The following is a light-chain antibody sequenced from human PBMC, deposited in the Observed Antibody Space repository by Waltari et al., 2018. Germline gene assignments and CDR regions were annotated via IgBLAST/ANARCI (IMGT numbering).Light chain of an antibody. Sequence: QSALTQPPSASGSPGQSVTISCTGTSSDVGGYKHVSWYQQPPGRATKLMTYEVSKRPAGVPDRFSGSKSGNTASLTVSGLQAEDEADYYCSSYAGSNNLGVFGTGTKVTVL. J-gene: IGLJ1*01. V-gene: IGLV2-8*01. CDR1: SSDVGGYKH. CDR3: SSYAGSNNLGV. CDR2: EVS.